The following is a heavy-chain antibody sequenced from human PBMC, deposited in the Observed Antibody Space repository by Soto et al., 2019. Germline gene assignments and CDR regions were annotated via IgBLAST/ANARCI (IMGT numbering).Heavy chain of an antibody. CDR2: IVPLFRTT. V-gene: IGHV1-69*06. CDR3: ASTIFGVVSYYYYGMDV. Sequence: GASVKVSCKTSGGTFSSYAISWVRQAPGQGLEWMGGIVPLFRTTNYAQKFQGRVTITADTSTYTVYMELSGLRSGDTAVYYCASTIFGVVSYYYYGMDVWGQGTTVTVSS. CDR1: GGTFSSYA. D-gene: IGHD3-3*01. J-gene: IGHJ6*02.